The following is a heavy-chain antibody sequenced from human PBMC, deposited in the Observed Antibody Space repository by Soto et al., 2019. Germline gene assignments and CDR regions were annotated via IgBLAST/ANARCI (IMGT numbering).Heavy chain of an antibody. Sequence: GATFSSYAISWVRQAPGHGLEWMGGIVPLFRTTNYAQKFQGRVTIPADMSTFTGYMVLSGLRSGDTAVYYCASFFYCCAGYRDLHIEAHSFPTRRSSDL. CDR3: ASFFYCCAGYRDLHIEAHSFPTRRSSDL. D-gene: IGHD2-15*01. V-gene: IGHV1-69*06. CDR2: IVPLFRTT. J-gene: IGHJ2*01. CDR1: GATFSSYA.